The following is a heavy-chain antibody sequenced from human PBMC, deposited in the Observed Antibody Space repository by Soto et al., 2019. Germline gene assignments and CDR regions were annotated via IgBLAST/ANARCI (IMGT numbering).Heavy chain of an antibody. V-gene: IGHV1-24*01. Sequence: ASVKVSCKVSGYTLTELSMHWVRQAPGKGLEWMGGFDPEDGETIYAQKFQGRVTMTEDTSTDTAYMELSSLRSEDTAVYYCATAQRLYYYDSSGSYHPSGFDYWGRGTLVTVSS. CDR3: ATAQRLYYYDSSGSYHPSGFDY. J-gene: IGHJ4*02. CDR2: FDPEDGET. D-gene: IGHD3-22*01. CDR1: GYTLTELS.